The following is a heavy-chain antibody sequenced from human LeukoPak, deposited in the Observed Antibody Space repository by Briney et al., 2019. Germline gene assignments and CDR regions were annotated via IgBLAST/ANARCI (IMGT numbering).Heavy chain of an antibody. J-gene: IGHJ6*03. CDR1: GYTFTGYY. CDR2: INPNSGGT. Sequence: ASVKVSCKASGYTFTGYYMHWVRQAPGQGLEWMGRINPNSGGTNYAQKFQGRVTITRNTSISTAYMELSSLRSEDTAVYYCARAPTHSTIFGITRDYYMDVWGKGTTVTVSS. D-gene: IGHD3-3*01. V-gene: IGHV1-2*06. CDR3: ARAPTHSTIFGITRDYYMDV.